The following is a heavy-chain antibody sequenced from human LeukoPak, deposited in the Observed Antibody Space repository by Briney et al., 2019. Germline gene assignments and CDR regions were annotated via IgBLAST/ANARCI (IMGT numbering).Heavy chain of an antibody. CDR1: GGSISSSSYY. D-gene: IGHD6-13*01. J-gene: IGHJ3*02. CDR2: IYYSGST. CDR3: ARLTPEAASDAFDI. V-gene: IGHV4-39*01. Sequence: SETLSLTCTASGGSISSSSYYWGWIRQPPGKGLEWIGSIYYSGSTYYNPSLKSRVTISVDTSKNQFSLKLSSVTAADTAVYYCARLTPEAASDAFDIWGQGTVVTVSS.